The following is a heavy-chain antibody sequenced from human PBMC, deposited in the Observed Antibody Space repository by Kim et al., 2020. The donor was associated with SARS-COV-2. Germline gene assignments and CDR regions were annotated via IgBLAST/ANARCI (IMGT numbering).Heavy chain of an antibody. J-gene: IGHJ4*02. Sequence: SETLSLTCTVSGGSITNYYWSWIRQPPGKGLEWIGYIYFSGSTNYNPSLKSRVTISLDTSKSQISLKLRSVTAADTAVYYCASLGGTYDYWGQGTLVTVSS. CDR1: GGSITNYY. V-gene: IGHV4-59*01. CDR2: IYFSGST. CDR3: ASLGGTYDY.